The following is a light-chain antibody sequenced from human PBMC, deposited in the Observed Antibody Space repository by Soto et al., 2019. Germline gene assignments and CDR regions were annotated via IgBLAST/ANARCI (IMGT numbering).Light chain of an antibody. V-gene: IGLV2-14*01. J-gene: IGLJ1*01. CDR2: EVT. Sequence: QSVLTQPASVSGSPGRSITISCTGTSSDVGGYNYVSWYQQHPGKAPKLLIYEVTNRPSGVSNRFSGSKSGNAASLTISGLQAEDEADYYCSSYTNTGTLYVFGTGTKVTV. CDR1: SSDVGGYNY. CDR3: SSYTNTGTLYV.